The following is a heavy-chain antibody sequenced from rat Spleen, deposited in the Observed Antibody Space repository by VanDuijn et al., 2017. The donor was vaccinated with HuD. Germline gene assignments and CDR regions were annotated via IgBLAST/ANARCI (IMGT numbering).Heavy chain of an antibody. V-gene: IGHV5-25*01. J-gene: IGHJ1*01. D-gene: IGHD1-9*01. CDR2: ITSGGSNT. Sequence: EVQLVESGGGLVQPGRSMKLSCAASGFTFSDYYMAWVRQAPKKGLEWVATITSGGSNTYYPDSVKGRFTISRDNAKSTLYLQMDSLRSEDTATYYCARHPYGYTYGYYWYFDFWGPGTMVTVSS. CDR1: GFTFSDYY. CDR3: ARHPYGYTYGYYWYFDF.